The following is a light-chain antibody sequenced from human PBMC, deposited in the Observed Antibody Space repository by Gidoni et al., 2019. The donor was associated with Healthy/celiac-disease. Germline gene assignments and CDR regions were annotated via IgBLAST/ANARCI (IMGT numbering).Light chain of an antibody. CDR2: SNN. J-gene: IGLJ3*02. Sequence: QSVLTQPPSASGTPGQRVTIPCSGSSSNIGSNYVYWYQQLPGTAPKLLIYSNNQRPSGVPDRCSGSKSGTSASLAISGLRSEDEADYYCAAWDDSLSGWVFGGGTKLTVL. V-gene: IGLV1-47*02. CDR3: AAWDDSLSGWV. CDR1: SSNIGSNY.